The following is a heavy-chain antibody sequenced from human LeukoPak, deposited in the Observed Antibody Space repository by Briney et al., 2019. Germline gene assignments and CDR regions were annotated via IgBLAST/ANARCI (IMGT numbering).Heavy chain of an antibody. D-gene: IGHD2-8*02. V-gene: IGHV4-61*08. CDR2: IYYSGST. J-gene: IGHJ6*03. CDR1: GGSISSGDYY. Sequence: PSETLSLTCTVSGGSISSGDYYWSWIRQPPGKGLEWIGYIYYSGSTNYNPSLKSRVTISVDASKNQFSLKLSSVTAADTAVYYCARGPPILAAYYYYYYMDVWGKGTTVTVSS. CDR3: ARGPPILAAYYYYYYMDV.